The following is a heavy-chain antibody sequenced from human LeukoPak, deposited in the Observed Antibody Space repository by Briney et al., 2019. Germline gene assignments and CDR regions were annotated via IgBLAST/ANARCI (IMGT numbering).Heavy chain of an antibody. CDR2: MKDSGSS. CDR1: GGSFSTYY. CDR3: AKSLYCGTDCP. D-gene: IGHD2-21*02. Sequence: PSETLSLTCAVSGGSFSTYYWSWIRQPPGKGLEWIGEMKDSGSSNYNPSLKSRVTISLDTSKNQFSLKLSSVTAADTAIYYCAKSLYCGTDCPWNQGTLVTVSS. V-gene: IGHV4-34*01. J-gene: IGHJ5*02.